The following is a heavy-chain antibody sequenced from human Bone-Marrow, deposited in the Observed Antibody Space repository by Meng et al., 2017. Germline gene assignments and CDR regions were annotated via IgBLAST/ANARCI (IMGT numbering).Heavy chain of an antibody. CDR1: GYSLSSNSAA. Sequence: CAISGYSLSSNSAAWNWISQSPARGLEWLGRTYYRSKWYNDYAVSVKSRITINPDTSKNQFSLQLNSVTPEDTAVYYCARAYSSGWYVLPFDYWGQGTLVTVSS. V-gene: IGHV6-1*01. D-gene: IGHD6-19*01. CDR3: ARAYSSGWYVLPFDY. CDR2: TYYRSKWYN. J-gene: IGHJ4*02.